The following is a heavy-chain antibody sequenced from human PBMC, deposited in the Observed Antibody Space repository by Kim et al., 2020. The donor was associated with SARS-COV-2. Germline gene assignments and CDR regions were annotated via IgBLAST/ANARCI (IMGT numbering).Heavy chain of an antibody. D-gene: IGHD3-9*01. CDR3: GRVARSGILTCFYFYFFDP. CDR2: TRTSGGN. CDR1: GFTLSDYD. J-gene: IGHJ5*02. V-gene: IGHV3-13*01. Sequence: GGSLRRSCAASGFTLSDYDMHWIRQAPGKGLEWISSTRTSGGNNYSASSMRRFIIFSEDAKNYLYHQIITMLTAEETVVYCGRVARSGILTCFYFYFFDP.